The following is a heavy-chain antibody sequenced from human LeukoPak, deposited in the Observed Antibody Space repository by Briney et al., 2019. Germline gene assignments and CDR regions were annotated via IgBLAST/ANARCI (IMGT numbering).Heavy chain of an antibody. CDR3: ARAYSSSWYNFDY. D-gene: IGHD6-13*01. Sequence: GEPLKISCKGSGYSFTSYWIGWVRQMPGKGLEWMGIIYPGDSDTTYSPSFQGQGTISADKSISTAYLQWSSMKASDTAMYYCARAYSSSWYNFDYWGQGTLVTVSS. CDR2: IYPGDSDT. J-gene: IGHJ4*02. CDR1: GYSFTSYW. V-gene: IGHV5-51*01.